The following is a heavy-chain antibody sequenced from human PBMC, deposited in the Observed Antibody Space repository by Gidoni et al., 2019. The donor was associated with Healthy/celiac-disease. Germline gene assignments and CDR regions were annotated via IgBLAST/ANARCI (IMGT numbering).Heavy chain of an antibody. J-gene: IGHJ4*02. Sequence: QVQLQESGPGLVKPSQTLSLTCPVSGGSISSGGYYWSWIRQHPGKGLEWIGYIYYSGSTYYNPSLKSRVTISVDTSKNQFSLKLSSVTAADTAVYYCAREGADSSSWYGVDYWGQGTLVTVSS. V-gene: IGHV4-31*03. CDR3: AREGADSSSWYGVDY. CDR1: GGSISSGGYY. D-gene: IGHD6-13*01. CDR2: IYYSGST.